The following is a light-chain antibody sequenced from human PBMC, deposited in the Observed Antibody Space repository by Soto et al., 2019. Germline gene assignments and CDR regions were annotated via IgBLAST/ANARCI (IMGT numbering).Light chain of an antibody. CDR3: LQYHNLWA. CDR2: RAS. Sequence: IVMTQSPATLSVSPGERVTLSCRASQNIYSNIAWYQQRPGHAPRLLIYRASTRATGVPARFSGSGSGTDFTLTISSLQSEDVTVYSCLQYHNLWAFGQGTKVEIK. V-gene: IGKV3-15*01. J-gene: IGKJ1*01. CDR1: QNIYSN.